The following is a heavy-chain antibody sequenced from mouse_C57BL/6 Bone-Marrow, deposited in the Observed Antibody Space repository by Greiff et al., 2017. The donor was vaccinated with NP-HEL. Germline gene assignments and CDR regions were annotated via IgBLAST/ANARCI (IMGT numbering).Heavy chain of an antibody. Sequence: EVNVVESGGDLVKPGGSLKLSCAASGFTFSSYGMSWVRQTPDKRLEWVATISSGGSYTYYPDSVKGRFTISRDNAKNTLYLQMSSLKSEDTAMYYCARQRYYGSEAMDYWGQGTSVTVSS. CDR1: GFTFSSYG. D-gene: IGHD1-1*01. J-gene: IGHJ4*01. CDR2: ISSGGSYT. V-gene: IGHV5-6*01. CDR3: ARQRYYGSEAMDY.